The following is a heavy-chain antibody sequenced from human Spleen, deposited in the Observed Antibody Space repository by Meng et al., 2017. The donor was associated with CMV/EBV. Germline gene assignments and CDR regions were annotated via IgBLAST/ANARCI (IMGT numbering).Heavy chain of an antibody. V-gene: IGHV1-69*10. D-gene: IGHD6-19*01. CDR2: IIPILGIA. J-gene: IGHJ4*02. CDR3: ARGLQYSSGLTDY. CDR1: GGTFSTYD. Sequence: QVQLVQSGAEAKKPGSSVKVSCKASGGTFSTYDINWVRQAPGQGLEWMGGIIPILGIAKIAQKFHGRVTITAGNSTGTVYMDLSSLRSEDTAVYYCARGLQYSSGLTDYWGQGTLVTVSS.